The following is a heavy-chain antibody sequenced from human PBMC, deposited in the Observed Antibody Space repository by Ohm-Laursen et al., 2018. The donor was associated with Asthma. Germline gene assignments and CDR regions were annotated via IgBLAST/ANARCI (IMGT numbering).Heavy chain of an antibody. J-gene: IGHJ4*02. V-gene: IGHV3-7*05. D-gene: IGHD3-22*01. CDR2: IYPDGGEK. CDR3: ARSNYYDSSGVDY. CDR1: GLPFSNFW. Sequence: SLRLSCTASGLPFSNFWMSWVRQAPGKGLEWVANIYPDGGEKYYVDSVDGRFTISRDNAKNSLYLQMNSLRAEDTAVYYCARSNYYDSSGVDYWGQGTLVTVSS.